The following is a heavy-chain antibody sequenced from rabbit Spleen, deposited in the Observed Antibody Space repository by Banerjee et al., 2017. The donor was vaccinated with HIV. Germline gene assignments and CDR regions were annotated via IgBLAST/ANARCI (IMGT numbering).Heavy chain of an antibody. V-gene: IGHV1S45*01. J-gene: IGHJ4*01. Sequence: QEQLEESGGGLVQPEGSLTLTCTASGFSFNNNYYMCWVRQAPGKGLEWIACINVVTGKAVYANWAKGRSTFSKTSSTKVTLQMTSLTAADTATYFCARGSAMMTMVITGYYLHLWGPGTLVTVS. D-gene: IGHD2-1*01. CDR2: INVVTGKA. CDR3: ARGSAMMTMVITGYYLHL. CDR1: GFSFNNNYY.